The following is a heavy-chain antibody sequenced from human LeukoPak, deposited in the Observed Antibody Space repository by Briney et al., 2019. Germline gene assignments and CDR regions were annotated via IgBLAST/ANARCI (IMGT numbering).Heavy chain of an antibody. V-gene: IGHV1-69*13. Sequence: SVKVSCKASGGTFSSYAISWVRQAPGQGLEWMGGIIPTFGTANYAQKFQGRVTITADESTSTAYMELSSLRSEDTAVYYCARHSGSYFRNWFDPWGQGTLVTVSS. CDR2: IIPTFGTA. CDR3: ARHSGSYFRNWFDP. J-gene: IGHJ5*02. D-gene: IGHD1-26*01. CDR1: GGTFSSYA.